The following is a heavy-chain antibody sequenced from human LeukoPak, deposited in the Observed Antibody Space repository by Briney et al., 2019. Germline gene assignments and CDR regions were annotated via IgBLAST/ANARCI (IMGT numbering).Heavy chain of an antibody. CDR2: IKYDESVE. J-gene: IGHJ4*02. CDR1: GFTFRNTW. Sequence: GGSLRLSCAASGFTFRNTWMTWVRQAPGKGLEWVANIKYDESVEQYVDSVRGRFTVSGDNAKNSLYLQMDSLRADDTAVYYCARNMGWYRLGSWGQGTLFIVSS. D-gene: IGHD6-19*01. CDR3: ARNMGWYRLGS. V-gene: IGHV3-7*01.